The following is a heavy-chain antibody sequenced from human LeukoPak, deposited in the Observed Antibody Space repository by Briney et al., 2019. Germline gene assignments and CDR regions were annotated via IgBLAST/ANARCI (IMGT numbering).Heavy chain of an antibody. CDR1: GGSISSGGYY. CDR2: IYHSGST. V-gene: IGHV4-30-2*01. D-gene: IGHD3-3*01. Sequence: SETLSLTCTVSGGSISSGGYYWSWIRQPPGKGLEWIGYIYHSGSTYYNPSLKSRVTISVDRSKNQFSLKLSSVTAADTAVYYCARRGYYDFWSGYYVGYFQHWGQGTLVTVSS. CDR3: ARRGYYDFWSGYYVGYFQH. J-gene: IGHJ1*01.